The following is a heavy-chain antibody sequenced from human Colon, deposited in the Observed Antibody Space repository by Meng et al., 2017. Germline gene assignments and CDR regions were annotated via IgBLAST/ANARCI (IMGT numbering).Heavy chain of an antibody. CDR2: IDHFGIS. CDR3: ATGLRHGDWFDP. V-gene: IGHV4-34*02. D-gene: IGHD4-17*01. CDR1: GGSFSGFY. Sequence: QVQIQQGGAELWKPWETLSLTCAVSGGSFSGFYWSWIRQPPGKGLEWIGEIDHFGISNYNSSLKGRLTMSVDTSKKQISLTLTSVTAADTAVYYCATGLRHGDWFDPWGPGTLVTVSS. J-gene: IGHJ5*02.